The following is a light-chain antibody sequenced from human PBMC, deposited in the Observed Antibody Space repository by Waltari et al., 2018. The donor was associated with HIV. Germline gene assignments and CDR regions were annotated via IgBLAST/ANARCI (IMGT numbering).Light chain of an antibody. V-gene: IGLV1-47*01. Sequence: QSVLTQPPSASGTPGQRVTIPCSGSSSNIESNHVYWYQQLPGTAPKLLIYRSIQRPSGVPDRFSGSKSGTSASLAISGLRSEDEADYYCAAWDDSLSVVVFGGGTKLTVL. CDR2: RSI. CDR3: AAWDDSLSVVV. CDR1: SSNIESNH. J-gene: IGLJ2*01.